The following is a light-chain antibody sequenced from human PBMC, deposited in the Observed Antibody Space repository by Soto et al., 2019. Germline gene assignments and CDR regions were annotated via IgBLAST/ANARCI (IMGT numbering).Light chain of an antibody. Sequence: DIQMTQSPSTLSASVGDRVTITCRASQSISSWLAWYQQKPGKAPKLLIYDASSLESGVPSRFSGSGSGTEFTLTINSLQPDDFATYYCQQYSTYSFGQGTKVDIK. J-gene: IGKJ1*01. CDR3: QQYSTYS. CDR1: QSISSW. CDR2: DAS. V-gene: IGKV1-5*01.